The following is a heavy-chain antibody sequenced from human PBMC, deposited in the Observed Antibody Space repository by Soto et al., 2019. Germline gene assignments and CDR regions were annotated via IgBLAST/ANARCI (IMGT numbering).Heavy chain of an antibody. CDR1: GFSLHSNGVA. J-gene: IGHJ5*02. V-gene: IGHV2-5*01. CDR3: SLKGCGTNRGYRGVFDP. D-gene: IGHD2-21*01. Sequence: GPAPVNPARTLTLTCTFSGFSLHSNGVAVGWIRQPPGKSLEWLGLIYWNDDKPYSRSLKSRLTLPKDTSNNQVVLTMANMDPVETATYYFSLKGCGTNRGYRGVFDPWGQGTLVPGS. CDR2: IYWNDDK.